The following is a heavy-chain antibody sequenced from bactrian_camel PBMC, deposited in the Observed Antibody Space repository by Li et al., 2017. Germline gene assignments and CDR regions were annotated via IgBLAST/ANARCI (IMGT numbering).Heavy chain of an antibody. J-gene: IGHJ4*01. D-gene: IGHD5*01. CDR2: ISADGTT. CDR3: AADLYFTGCSGGVFSSMGYDS. V-gene: IGHV3S63*01. Sequence: HVQLVESGGGSVQAGGSLRHTCTFSGFTFDDSDIAWYRQAPGSKCDPVSSISADGTTWYRESVKGRFTISQDNAKNTLYLQMNSLEPEDTAMYYCAADLYFTGCSGGVFSSMGYDSWGQGTQVTVS. CDR1: GFTFDDSD.